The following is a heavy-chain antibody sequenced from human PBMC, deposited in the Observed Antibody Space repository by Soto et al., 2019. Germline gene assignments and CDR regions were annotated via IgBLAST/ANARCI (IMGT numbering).Heavy chain of an antibody. CDR3: ARDPDLGLQWLAKPRLSYWYFDL. CDR1: GFTFSSYW. CDR2: IKQDGSEK. V-gene: IGHV3-7*01. Sequence: EVQLVESGGGLVQPGGSLRLSCAASGFTFSSYWMSWVRQAPGKGLEWVANIKQDGSEKYYVDSVKGRFTISRDNAKNSLYLKMNCLRPEDTAVYYCARDPDLGLQWLAKPRLSYWYFDLWGRGTLVTVSS. D-gene: IGHD6-19*01. J-gene: IGHJ2*01.